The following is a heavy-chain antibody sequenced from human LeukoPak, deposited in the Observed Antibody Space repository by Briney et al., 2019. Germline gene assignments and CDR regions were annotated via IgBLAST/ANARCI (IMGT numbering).Heavy chain of an antibody. D-gene: IGHD3-10*01. CDR3: ARDPGAPVRSFDI. Sequence: SVKVSCRAPGVTFSRCALSWARQAPGHGLEWLGGIVPLAGTTNLAQKFQDRVTITADGSTSTIYMELSSLTSEDTAVYYCARDPGAPVRSFDIWGQGTMVTVSS. V-gene: IGHV1-69*13. J-gene: IGHJ3*02. CDR2: IVPLAGTT. CDR1: GVTFSRCA.